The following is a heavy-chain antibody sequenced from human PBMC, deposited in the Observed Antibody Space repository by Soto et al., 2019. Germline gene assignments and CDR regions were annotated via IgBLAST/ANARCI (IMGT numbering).Heavy chain of an antibody. CDR2: IGGSGAGT. J-gene: IGHJ4*02. V-gene: IGHV3-23*01. D-gene: IGHD6-19*01. CDR3: ARGGGIAVAGTHLDY. CDR1: GFTFSSYA. Sequence: EVQLLESGGGLVQPGGSLRLSCAASGFTFSSYAMSWVRQAPGKGLEWVSGIGGSGAGTNYADSVKGRFTISRDNSKNTLYPQMSSLRAEDTAVYDCARGGGIAVAGTHLDYWGQGTLVTVSS.